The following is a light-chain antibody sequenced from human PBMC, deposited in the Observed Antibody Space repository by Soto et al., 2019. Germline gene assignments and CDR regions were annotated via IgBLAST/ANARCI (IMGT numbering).Light chain of an antibody. J-gene: IGLJ2*01. CDR2: ENN. Sequence: QSVLTQPTSVSAAPGQKVTISCSGSSSNSGNNYVSWYQQLPGTAPKLLIYENNKRPSGIPDRFSGSKSGTSATLGITGLQTGDEADYYCGTWDSSLSGVVFGGGTKVTVL. CDR3: GTWDSSLSGVV. CDR1: SSNSGNNY. V-gene: IGLV1-51*02.